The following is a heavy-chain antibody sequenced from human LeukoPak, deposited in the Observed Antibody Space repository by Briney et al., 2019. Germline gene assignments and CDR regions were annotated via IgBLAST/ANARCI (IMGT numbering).Heavy chain of an antibody. V-gene: IGHV3-7*01. CDR1: GFTFGDYA. CDR3: ARGHYYFDY. CDR2: IKQDGSEK. Sequence: GGSLRLSCTASGFTFGDYAMSWFRQAPGKGLEWVANIKQDGSEKYYVDSVKGRFTIARDSAMNSLYLQMNSLRGEDTAVYYCARGHYYFDYWGQGTLVTVSS. J-gene: IGHJ4*02.